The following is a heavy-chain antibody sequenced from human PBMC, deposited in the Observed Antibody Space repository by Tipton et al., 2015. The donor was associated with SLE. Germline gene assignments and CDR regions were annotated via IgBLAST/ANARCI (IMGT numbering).Heavy chain of an antibody. CDR3: ARVGPVYYDILTGYYSFDY. CDR1: GFTFSSYS. Sequence: SLRLSCAASGFTFSSYSMNWVRQAPGKGLEWVSYISSSSSTIYYADSVKGRFTISRDNAKNSLYLQMNSLRAEDTAVYYCARVGPVYYDILTGYYSFDYWGQGTLVTVSS. J-gene: IGHJ4*02. D-gene: IGHD3-9*01. CDR2: ISSSSSTI. V-gene: IGHV3-48*01.